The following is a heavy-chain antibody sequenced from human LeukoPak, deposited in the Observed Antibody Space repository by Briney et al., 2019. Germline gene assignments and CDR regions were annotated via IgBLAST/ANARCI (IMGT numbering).Heavy chain of an antibody. CDR2: IIPILAIA. CDR3: ARDRGSPPFGCTMIVVVTAFDY. J-gene: IGHJ4*02. Sequence: SVKVSCQASGGTFSSYAICWVRQAPGQGLGWMGRIIPILAIANYAQKFQGRVTIIADKATSTTYLELRSLASVGRGVYYSARDRGSPPFGCTMIVVVTAFDYWGQGTLVTVSS. D-gene: IGHD3-22*01. CDR1: GGTFSSYA. V-gene: IGHV1-69*04.